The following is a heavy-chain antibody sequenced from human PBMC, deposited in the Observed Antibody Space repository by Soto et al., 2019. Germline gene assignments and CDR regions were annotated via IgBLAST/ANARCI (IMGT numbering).Heavy chain of an antibody. J-gene: IGHJ3*02. CDR1: GYSFTSYW. Sequence: GESLKISCKGSGYSFTSYWIGWVRQMPGKGLEWMGIIYPGDSDTRYSPSFQGQVTISADKSISIAYLQWSSLKASDTAMYYCATTSITMVRGGDDAFDIWGQGTMVTVSS. V-gene: IGHV5-51*01. CDR3: ATTSITMVRGGDDAFDI. D-gene: IGHD3-10*01. CDR2: IYPGDSDT.